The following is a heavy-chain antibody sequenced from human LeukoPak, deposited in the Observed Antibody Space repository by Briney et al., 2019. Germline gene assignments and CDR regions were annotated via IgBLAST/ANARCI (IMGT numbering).Heavy chain of an antibody. CDR2: ISPTGGAL. CDR1: GFTFRDYY. CDR3: AKDILAAGLFFDY. D-gene: IGHD6-13*01. V-gene: IGHV3-11*01. Sequence: GGSLRLSCAASGFTFRDYYMGWIRQAPGKGLERVSYISPTGGALYHADSVKGRFAISRDNGQNSLFLQMNGLRAEDTALYYCAKDILAAGLFFDYWGQGTLVTVSS. J-gene: IGHJ4*02.